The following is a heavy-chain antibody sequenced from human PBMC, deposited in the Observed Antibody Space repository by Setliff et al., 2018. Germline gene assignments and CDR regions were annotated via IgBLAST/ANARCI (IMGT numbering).Heavy chain of an antibody. Sequence: SETLSLTCTVSGGSTNNYHWTWIRQPAGKGLEWIGRLYPNGNTNYNPSLKRRVNMSADSSKDNLSLRLKYVTAADTAVYYWAREDWNGNAFDIWGPGTMVTVSS. V-gene: IGHV4-4*07. D-gene: IGHD1-1*01. CDR3: AREDWNGNAFDI. J-gene: IGHJ3*02. CDR1: GGSTNNYH. CDR2: LYPNGNT.